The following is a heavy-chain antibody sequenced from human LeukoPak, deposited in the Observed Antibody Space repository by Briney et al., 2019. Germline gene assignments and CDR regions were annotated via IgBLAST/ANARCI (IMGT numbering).Heavy chain of an antibody. CDR2: ISGSGGST. D-gene: IGHD4-11*01. V-gene: IGHV3-23*01. Sequence: PGGSLRLSCAASGFTFSSYAMSGVRQAPGKGLEWVSAISGSGGSTYYADSVKGRFTISRDNSKNTLYLQMNSLRAEDTAVYYCAKLPLQDYRGNWFDPWGQGTLVTVSS. J-gene: IGHJ5*02. CDR3: AKLPLQDYRGNWFDP. CDR1: GFTFSSYA.